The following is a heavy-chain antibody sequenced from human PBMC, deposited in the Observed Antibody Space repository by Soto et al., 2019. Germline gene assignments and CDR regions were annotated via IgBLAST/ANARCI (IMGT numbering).Heavy chain of an antibody. CDR1: GFSLSTSGVG. CDR2: IYWNDDK. V-gene: IGHV2-5*01. J-gene: IGHJ5*02. CDR3: AHSGKTVQTWGYDFWSGYYNGWFDP. D-gene: IGHD3-3*01. Sequence: SGPTLVKPTQTLTLTCTFSGFSLSTSGVGVGWIRQPPGKALEWLALIYWNDDKRYSPSLKSRLTITKDTSKNQVVLTMTNMDPVDTATYYCAHSGKTVQTWGYDFWSGYYNGWFDPWGQGTLVTVSS.